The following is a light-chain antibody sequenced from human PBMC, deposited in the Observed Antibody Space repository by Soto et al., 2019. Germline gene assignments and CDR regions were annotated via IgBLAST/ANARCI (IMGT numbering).Light chain of an antibody. V-gene: IGKV3-11*01. CDR1: QSFRGL. CDR2: DAS. Sequence: PWERATLSCRASQSFRGLLAWYQQKPGQAPRLLIYDASNRATGTPARFSGSGSGTDFTLTISSLEHEDFAVYYCQQRSNWPPITFGQGTRLEIK. J-gene: IGKJ5*01. CDR3: QQRSNWPPIT.